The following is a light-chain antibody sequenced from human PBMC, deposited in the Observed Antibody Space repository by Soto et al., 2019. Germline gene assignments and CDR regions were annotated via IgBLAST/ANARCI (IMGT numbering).Light chain of an antibody. CDR2: SDD. J-gene: IGLJ3*02. V-gene: IGLV1-44*01. Sequence: QSALTQPPSLSGTAGPRVTISGSGRNSNIGRYSVNWYQHFPGTAPKILIYSDDERPSGVPDRFSGSKSGTSASLAISGLQSEDEAEYYCAAWDDNLNGPLFGGGTKLTVL. CDR3: AAWDDNLNGPL. CDR1: NSNIGRYS.